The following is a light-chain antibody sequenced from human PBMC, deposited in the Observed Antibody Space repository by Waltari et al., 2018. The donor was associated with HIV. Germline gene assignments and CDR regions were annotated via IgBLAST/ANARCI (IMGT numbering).Light chain of an antibody. V-gene: IGLV2-8*01. CDR2: EVT. J-gene: IGLJ2*01. CDR3: SSYGDSLKVL. CDR1: SSDIGAYDF. Sequence: QSALTQPPSASGSLGQSDTISCTDSSSDIGAYDFVSWFQQHPHSAPKLLLYEVTRRPSTVSDRFSGSRSGNTAFLTVAGLQPDDEATYFCSSYGDSLKVLFGGGTNVTVL.